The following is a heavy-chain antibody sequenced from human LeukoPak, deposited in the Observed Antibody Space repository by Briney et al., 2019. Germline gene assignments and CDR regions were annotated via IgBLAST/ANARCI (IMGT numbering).Heavy chain of an antibody. Sequence: GGSLRLSCAASGFTFNDYAMHWVRQAPGKGLEWVSGICRNSGSIGYADSVKGRFAISRDNAKNSLFLQMNSLRPEDTGLYYCGKDLLAMAGTIGSWGRGTLVTVSS. CDR3: GKDLLAMAGTIGS. D-gene: IGHD6-19*01. CDR1: GFTFNDYA. J-gene: IGHJ4*02. V-gene: IGHV3-9*01. CDR2: ICRNSGSI.